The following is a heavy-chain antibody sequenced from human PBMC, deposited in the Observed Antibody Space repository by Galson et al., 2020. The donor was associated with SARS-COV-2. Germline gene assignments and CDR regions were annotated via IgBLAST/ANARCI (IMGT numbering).Heavy chain of an antibody. V-gene: IGHV4-39*01. D-gene: IGHD2-15*01. CDR3: ARQEYCHDTGCRGSSLF. Sequence: SQTLSLTCTVSGGSISSRTFYWMWIRQPPGKGLEWIGSVFYSEDSDYNPPLTSRATISVDTSRNQISLKLSSVTAADTAVYYCARQEYCHDTGCRGSSLFWGQGALVSVS. CDR2: VFYSEDS. J-gene: IGHJ4*02. CDR1: GGSISSRTFY.